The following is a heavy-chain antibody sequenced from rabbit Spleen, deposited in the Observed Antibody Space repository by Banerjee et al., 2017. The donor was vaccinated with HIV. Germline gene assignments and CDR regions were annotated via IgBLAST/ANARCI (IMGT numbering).Heavy chain of an antibody. CDR3: AREVLYAAYACFGDATIYYFDF. CDR1: GFSFSSGYD. D-gene: IGHD6-1*01. V-gene: IGHV1S40*01. Sequence: QSLEESGGGLVKPGASLTLTCKASGFSFSSGYDICWVRQAPGEGLAWIACIDAGSSGNTYYASWAKGRFTISKTSSTTVTLQMTSLTAADTATYFCAREVLYAAYACFGDATIYYFDFWGPGTLVTVS. CDR2: IDAGSSGNT. J-gene: IGHJ4*01.